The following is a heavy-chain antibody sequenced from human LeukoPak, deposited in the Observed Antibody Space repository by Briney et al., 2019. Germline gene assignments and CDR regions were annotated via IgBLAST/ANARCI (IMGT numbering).Heavy chain of an antibody. V-gene: IGHV3-15*01. CDR1: EFTFTTYG. CDR3: TTEEGDWYYYGMDV. D-gene: IGHD2-21*01. J-gene: IGHJ6*02. Sequence: KSGGSLRLSCAASEFTFTTYGMHWVRQAPGKGLEWVGRIKSKTDGGTTDYAAPVKGRFTISRDDSKNTLYLQMNSLKTEDTAVYYCTTEEGDWYYYGMDVWGQGTTVTVSS. CDR2: IKSKTDGGTT.